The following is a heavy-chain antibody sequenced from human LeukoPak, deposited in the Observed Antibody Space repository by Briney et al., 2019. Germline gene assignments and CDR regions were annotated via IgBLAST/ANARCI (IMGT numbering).Heavy chain of an antibody. CDR2: INRNGRT. V-gene: IGHV4-34*01. Sequence: NPSETVSLTCAVYGGSFNEYHWSWIRQPPGKRLEWIGEINRNGRTHYHPSLESRVTISVDVSKNQFSLKMSSVTAADTAVYYCARERRLEVASRKTGAFEMWGQGTMVTVSS. J-gene: IGHJ3*02. D-gene: IGHD6-19*01. CDR1: GGSFNEYH. CDR3: ARERRLEVASRKTGAFEM.